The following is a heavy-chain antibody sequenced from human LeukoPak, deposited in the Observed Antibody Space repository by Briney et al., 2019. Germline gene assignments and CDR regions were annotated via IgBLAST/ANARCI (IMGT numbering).Heavy chain of an antibody. V-gene: IGHV3-23*01. Sequence: GGSLRLSCAASGFTFSSYGMSWVRQAPGKGLEWVSAISGSGGSTYYADSVKGRFTISRDNSKNTLYLQMNSLRAEDTAVYYCAKDIEAFYYDSSGLDYWGQGTLVTVSS. D-gene: IGHD3-22*01. CDR3: AKDIEAFYYDSSGLDY. CDR2: ISGSGGST. J-gene: IGHJ4*02. CDR1: GFTFSSYG.